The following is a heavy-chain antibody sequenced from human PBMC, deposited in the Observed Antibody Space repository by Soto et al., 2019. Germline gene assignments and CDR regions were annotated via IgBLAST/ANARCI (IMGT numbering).Heavy chain of an antibody. CDR1: GGSISSSNSY. CDR2: IYYSGNT. Sequence: SETLSLTCNVSGGSISSSNSYWDWIRQPPGKGLEWIGNIYYSGNTYYNPSLRGRATISVDKSNNQFSLRLASVTAADTAVYYCATLPSRIGVDLHPIPTSGQGTLVTVSS. J-gene: IGHJ5*02. V-gene: IGHV4-39*07. CDR3: ATLPSRIGVDLHPIPT. D-gene: IGHD5-12*01.